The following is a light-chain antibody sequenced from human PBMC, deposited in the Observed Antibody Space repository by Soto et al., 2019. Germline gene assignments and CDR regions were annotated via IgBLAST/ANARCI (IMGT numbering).Light chain of an antibody. V-gene: IGKV2-30*02. CDR2: RVS. CDR1: QSLVHSDGNTY. Sequence: DIVMTQSPLSLPVTLGQPASISCRSSQSLVHSDGNTYLNWFQQRPGQSPRRLIYRVSNRDSGVPDRFSGSGSGTDFTLKISRAEAEDGGVYYCMHGTQGRTFGHGTQVELK. J-gene: IGKJ1*01. CDR3: MHGTQGRT.